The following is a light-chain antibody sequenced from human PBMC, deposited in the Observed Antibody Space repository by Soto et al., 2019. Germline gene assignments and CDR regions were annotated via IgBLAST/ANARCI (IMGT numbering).Light chain of an antibody. V-gene: IGKV3-20*01. CDR2: RTS. CDR1: QSVSSSY. J-gene: IGKJ1*01. CDR3: QQYNNWRWT. Sequence: LSQSAGTLSLSKSERDTLSCRASQSVSSSYLAWYQQKPGQAPRLLIYRTSNRATGIPDRFSGSGSGTDFTLTISSLQSEDFAVYYCQQYNNWRWTFGQGSIVDI.